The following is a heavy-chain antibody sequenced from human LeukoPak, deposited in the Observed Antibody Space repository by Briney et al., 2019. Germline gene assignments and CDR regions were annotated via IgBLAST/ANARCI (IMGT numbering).Heavy chain of an antibody. CDR2: IIPIFGTA. CDR1: RGTFSSYA. CDR3: ARVADTAMEYYFDY. J-gene: IGHJ4*02. D-gene: IGHD5-18*01. Sequence: ASVKVSCKASRGTFSSYAISWVRQAPGQGLEWMGRIIPIFGTANYAQKFQGRVTITTDESTSTAYMELRRLRSEDTAVYYCARVADTAMEYYFDYWGQGTLVTVSS. V-gene: IGHV1-69*05.